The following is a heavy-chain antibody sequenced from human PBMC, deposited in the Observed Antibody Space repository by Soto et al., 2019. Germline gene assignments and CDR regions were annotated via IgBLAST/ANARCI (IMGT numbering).Heavy chain of an antibody. CDR3: ARVRSRITMVRGDITRLYYFDY. V-gene: IGHV4-31*02. J-gene: IGHJ4*02. CDR2: IYYSGST. Sequence: QPGKGLEWIGYIYYSGSTYYNPSLKSRVTISVDTSKNQFSLKLSSVTAADTAVYYCARVRSRITMVRGDITRLYYFDYWGQGPLVTVSS. D-gene: IGHD3-10*01.